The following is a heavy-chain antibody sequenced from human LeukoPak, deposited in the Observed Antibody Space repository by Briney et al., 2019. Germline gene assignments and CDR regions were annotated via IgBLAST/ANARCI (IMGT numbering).Heavy chain of an antibody. CDR2: INPNSGGT. Sequence: GASVKVSCKTSGYTFTGYYMRWVRQAPGQGLEWMGWINPNSGGTNYAQKFQDRVTMTGDTSISTAYMELSRLTSDDTAVYYCARAPMIVVVFPPRLDYWGQGTLVTVSS. D-gene: IGHD3-22*01. V-gene: IGHV1-2*02. CDR1: GYTFTGYY. CDR3: ARAPMIVVVFPPRLDY. J-gene: IGHJ4*02.